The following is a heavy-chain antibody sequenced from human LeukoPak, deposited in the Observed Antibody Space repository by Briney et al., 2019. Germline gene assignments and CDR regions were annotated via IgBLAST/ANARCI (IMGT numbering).Heavy chain of an antibody. J-gene: IGHJ4*02. CDR3: ARDRRDKLSLRQGGPLVDY. Sequence: SYGISWXRQAXXXGXXXXXXXXXXNVNTNYAQKLQGRVTMTTDTSTSTAYMELRSLRSDDTAVYYCARDRRDKLSLRQGGPLVDYWGQGTLVTVSS. CDR1: SYG. V-gene: IGHV1-18*01. CDR2: XXXXNVNT. D-gene: IGHD5-12*01.